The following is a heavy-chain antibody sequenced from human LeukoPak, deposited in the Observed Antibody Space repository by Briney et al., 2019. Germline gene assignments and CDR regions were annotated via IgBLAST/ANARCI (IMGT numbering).Heavy chain of an antibody. J-gene: IGHJ3*02. CDR3: ARDLRFLEWLFRHDAFDI. Sequence: SETLSLTCAVSGYSISSGYYWGWIRQPPGKGLEWIGSIYHSGSTYYNPPLKSRVTISVDTSKNQFSLKLSSVTAADTAVYYCARDLRFLEWLFRHDAFDIWGQGTMVTVSS. CDR2: IYHSGST. D-gene: IGHD3-3*01. V-gene: IGHV4-38-2*02. CDR1: GYSISSGYY.